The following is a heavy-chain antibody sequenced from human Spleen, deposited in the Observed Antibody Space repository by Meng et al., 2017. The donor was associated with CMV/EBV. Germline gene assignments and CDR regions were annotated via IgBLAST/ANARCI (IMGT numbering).Heavy chain of an antibody. D-gene: IGHD2-21*02. Sequence: QVQRPESGPGLVKPSETLSLTCTVAGGSIRGYSWSWIRQPAGKGLEWIGRIYSSGSTNYNPSLKSRVTVSVDTSKTQFSLRLSSVTAADTAVYYCARVGAYCGGDCYLDYWGQGTLVTVSS. J-gene: IGHJ4*02. V-gene: IGHV4-4*07. CDR3: ARVGAYCGGDCYLDY. CDR1: GGSIRGYS. CDR2: IYSSGST.